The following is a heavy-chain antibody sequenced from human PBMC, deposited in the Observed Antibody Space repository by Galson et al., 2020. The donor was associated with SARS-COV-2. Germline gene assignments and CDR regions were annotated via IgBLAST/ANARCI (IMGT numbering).Heavy chain of an antibody. CDR1: GFSLSNARMG. Sequence: KMSGPTLVKPTETLTLTCTVSGFSLSNARMGVSWIRQPPGKALEWLAHIFSNDEKSYSTSLKSRLTISKDTSKSQVVLTMTNMDPVDTATYYCAGAYSNYDWYFDLWGRGTLVTVSS. CDR2: IFSNDEK. J-gene: IGHJ2*01. V-gene: IGHV2-26*01. CDR3: AGAYSNYDWYFDL. D-gene: IGHD4-4*01.